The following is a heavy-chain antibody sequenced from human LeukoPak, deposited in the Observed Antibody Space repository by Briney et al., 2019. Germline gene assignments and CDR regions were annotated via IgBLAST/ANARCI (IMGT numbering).Heavy chain of an antibody. D-gene: IGHD6-13*01. CDR1: GFTFSGSA. V-gene: IGHV3-73*01. CDR2: IRSKADSYAT. CDR3: TSPLRQQLGYYGVDV. Sequence: GGSLRLSCAASGFTFSGSAIHWVRQASGKGLERLGRIRSKADSYATAYAASVNGRFTISRDDSKKTAYLQMKSLKTEDTAVYYCTSPLRQQLGYYGVDVWGQGTTVTVSS. J-gene: IGHJ6*02.